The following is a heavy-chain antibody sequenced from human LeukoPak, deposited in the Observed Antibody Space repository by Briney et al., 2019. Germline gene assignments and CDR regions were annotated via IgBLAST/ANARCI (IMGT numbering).Heavy chain of an antibody. Sequence: SETLSLTCTVSGGSISSGGYYWSWIRQPPGKGLEWIGYIYYSGSTNYNPSLKSRVTISVDTSKNQFSLKLSSVTAADTAVYYCARCHDYGDYWFDYWGQGTLVTVSS. D-gene: IGHD4-17*01. CDR3: ARCHDYGDYWFDY. V-gene: IGHV4-61*08. CDR2: IYYSGST. J-gene: IGHJ4*02. CDR1: GGSISSGGYY.